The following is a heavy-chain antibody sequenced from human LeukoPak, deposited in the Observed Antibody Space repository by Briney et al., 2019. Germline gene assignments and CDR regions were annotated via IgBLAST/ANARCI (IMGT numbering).Heavy chain of an antibody. CDR3: ARDDQIAVAGTLDY. CDR2: ISCDGSNK. V-gene: IGHV3-30-3*01. Sequence: GGSLRLSCAASGFTFSSYAMHWVRQAPVKGLEWVAVISCDGSNKYYADSVKGRFTISRDNSKNTLYLQMNSLRAEDTAVYYCARDDQIAVAGTLDYWGQGTLVTVSS. D-gene: IGHD6-19*01. CDR1: GFTFSSYA. J-gene: IGHJ4*02.